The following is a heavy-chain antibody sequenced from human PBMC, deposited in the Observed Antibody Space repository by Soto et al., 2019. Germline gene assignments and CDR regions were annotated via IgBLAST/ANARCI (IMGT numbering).Heavy chain of an antibody. J-gene: IGHJ5*02. CDR1: GLTFSSHG. Sequence: PGGSMRLSCAASGLTFSSHGMHWVRQAPGRGLEWVAIIWYDGGNKYYAESVKGRFTISRDNSKNTLFLQMNSLRAEDTGVYYCARDSEAFEFKWLDPWGQGTLVTVSS. V-gene: IGHV3-33*01. CDR3: ARDSEAFEFKWLDP. CDR2: IWYDGGNK. D-gene: IGHD3-10*01.